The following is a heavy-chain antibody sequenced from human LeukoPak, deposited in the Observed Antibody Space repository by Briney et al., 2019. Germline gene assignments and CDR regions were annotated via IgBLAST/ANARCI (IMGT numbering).Heavy chain of an antibody. Sequence: GASVKVSCKVSGYTLTELSMHWVRQAPGKGLEWMGGFDPEDGETIYDQKFQGRVTMTEDTSTDTAYMELSSLRSEDTAVYYCATVEYSYGYCFDYWGQGTLVTVSS. D-gene: IGHD5-18*01. CDR3: ATVEYSYGYCFDY. CDR2: FDPEDGET. J-gene: IGHJ4*02. CDR1: GYTLTELS. V-gene: IGHV1-24*01.